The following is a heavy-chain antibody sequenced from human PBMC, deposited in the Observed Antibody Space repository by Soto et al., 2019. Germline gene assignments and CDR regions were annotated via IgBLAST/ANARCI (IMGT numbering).Heavy chain of an antibody. Sequence: SETLSLTCAVSGGSISSGNWWSWVRQPPGKGLEWIGEIYHSGSTNYNPSLKSRVTISVDTSKNQFSLKLSSVTAADTAVYYCARVVVVAATRDYYYGMDGWGQGTTVTVSS. D-gene: IGHD2-15*01. CDR3: ARVVVVAATRDYYYGMDG. CDR1: GGSISSGNW. CDR2: IYHSGST. J-gene: IGHJ6*02. V-gene: IGHV4-4*02.